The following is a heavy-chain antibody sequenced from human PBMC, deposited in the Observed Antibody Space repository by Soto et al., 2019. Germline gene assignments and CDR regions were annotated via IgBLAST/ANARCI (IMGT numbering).Heavy chain of an antibody. CDR2: IYYSGST. CDR3: ARYIALMVYARYYYYGMDV. CDR1: GGSISSGGYY. V-gene: IGHV4-31*03. D-gene: IGHD2-8*01. J-gene: IGHJ6*02. Sequence: SETLSLTCTVSGGSISSGGYYWSWIRQHPGKGLEWIGYIYYSGSTYYNPSLKSRVTISVDTSKNQLSLKLSSVTAADTAVYYCARYIALMVYARYYYYGMDVWGQGTTVTVSS.